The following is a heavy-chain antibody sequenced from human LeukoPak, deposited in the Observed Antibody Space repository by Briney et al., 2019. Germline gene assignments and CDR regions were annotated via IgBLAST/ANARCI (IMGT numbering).Heavy chain of an antibody. D-gene: IGHD3-10*01. CDR2: ISSSGSTI. J-gene: IGHJ4*02. CDR1: GFAFSSYE. CDR3: ARDAYYYGSGSYSPKFDY. V-gene: IGHV3-48*03. Sequence: PGGSLRLSCAASGFAFSSYEMNWVRQAPGKGLEWVSYISSSGSTIYYADSVKGRFTISRDNAKNSLYLQMNSLRAEDTAVYYCARDAYYYGSGSYSPKFDYWGQGTLVTVSS.